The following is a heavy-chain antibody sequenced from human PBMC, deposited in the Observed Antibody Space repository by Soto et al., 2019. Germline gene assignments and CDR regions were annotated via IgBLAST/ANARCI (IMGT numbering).Heavy chain of an antibody. CDR2: ISGSGGST. Sequence: GSLRLSCAASGFTFSSYAMSWVRQAPGKGLEWVSAISGSGGSTYYADSVKGRFTISRDNSKNTLYLQMNSLRAEDTAVYYCAKDLLYGRITIFGVVRFGPLDYWGQGTLVTVSS. CDR3: AKDLLYGRITIFGVVRFGPLDY. D-gene: IGHD3-3*01. V-gene: IGHV3-23*01. J-gene: IGHJ4*02. CDR1: GFTFSSYA.